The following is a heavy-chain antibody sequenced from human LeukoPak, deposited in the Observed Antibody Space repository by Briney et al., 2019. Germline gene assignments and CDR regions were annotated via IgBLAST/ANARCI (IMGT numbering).Heavy chain of an antibody. J-gene: IGHJ6*02. D-gene: IGHD2-15*01. CDR2: ISAYNGNT. CDR1: GYTFTSYG. V-gene: IGHV1-18*01. Sequence: GASVKVSCKASGYTFTSYGISWVRQAPGQGLEWMGRISAYNGNTNYAQKLQGRVTMTTDTSTSTAYMELRSLRSDDTAVYYCARDPLVVVAATYYYYYGMDVWGQGTTVTVSS. CDR3: ARDPLVVVAATYYYYYGMDV.